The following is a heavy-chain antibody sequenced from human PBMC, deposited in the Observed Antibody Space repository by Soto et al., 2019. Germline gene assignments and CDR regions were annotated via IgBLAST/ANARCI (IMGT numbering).Heavy chain of an antibody. CDR2: IDPSDSYT. J-gene: IGHJ6*02. D-gene: IGHD2-15*01. CDR3: ARDSPGSSEYYYYGMDV. Sequence: GESLKISCNGSGYSFTSYWISLVRQMPGKGLEWMWRIDPSDSYTNYSPSFQGHVTISADKSISTAYLQWSSLKASDTAMYYCARDSPGSSEYYYYGMDVWGQGTTVTVSS. CDR1: GYSFTSYW. V-gene: IGHV5-10-1*01.